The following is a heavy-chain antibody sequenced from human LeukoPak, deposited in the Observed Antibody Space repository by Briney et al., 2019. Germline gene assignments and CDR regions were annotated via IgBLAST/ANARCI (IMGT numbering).Heavy chain of an antibody. V-gene: IGHV4-38-2*01. CDR1: GYSISSGYY. Sequence: SETLSLTCAVSGYSISSGYYWGWIRQPPGKGLEWIGSIYDSGSTYYNPSLKSRVTISVDTSKNQFSLKLSSVTAADTAVYYCARHQYDYVWGSYRYDAFDIWGQGTMVTVSS. CDR3: ARHQYDYVWGSYRYDAFDI. J-gene: IGHJ3*02. D-gene: IGHD3-16*02. CDR2: IYDSGST.